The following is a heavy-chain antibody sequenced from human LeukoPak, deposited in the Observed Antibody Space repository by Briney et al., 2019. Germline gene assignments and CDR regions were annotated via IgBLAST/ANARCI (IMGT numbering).Heavy chain of an antibody. CDR3: ARATTAKRGSEGY. J-gene: IGHJ4*02. CDR2: IYSSGRI. CDR1: GISVSSNY. D-gene: IGHD4-11*01. Sequence: PGGSLRLSCVASGISVSSNYMTWVRQAPGKGLEWVSGIYSSGRIKYSDSVKGRFTISRDNAKNSLFLQMNSLRAEDTGLYYCARATTAKRGSEGYWGRGTLVTVSS. V-gene: IGHV3-53*01.